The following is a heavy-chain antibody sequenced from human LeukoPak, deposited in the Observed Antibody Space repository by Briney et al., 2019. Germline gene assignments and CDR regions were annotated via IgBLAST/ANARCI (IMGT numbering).Heavy chain of an antibody. CDR1: GFTFSSYS. Sequence: PGGSLRLSCAASGFTFSSYSMNWVRQAPGKGLEWVSSISSSSSYIYYADSVKGRFTISRDNAKNSLYLQMNSLRAEDTAVYYCASNPLDGDYNYYYMDVWGKGTTVTVSS. D-gene: IGHD4-17*01. J-gene: IGHJ6*03. CDR3: ASNPLDGDYNYYYMDV. V-gene: IGHV3-21*01. CDR2: ISSSSSYI.